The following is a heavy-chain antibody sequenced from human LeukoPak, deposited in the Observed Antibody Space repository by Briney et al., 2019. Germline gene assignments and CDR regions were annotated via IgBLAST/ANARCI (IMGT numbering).Heavy chain of an antibody. J-gene: IGHJ4*02. Sequence: GASVKVSCKASGGTFSSYTISWVRQAPGQGLEWMGRIIPILGIANYAQKFQGRGTITADKSTSTAYTELSSLRSEDTAVYYCALLSGSYFIYYFDYWGQGTLVTVSS. V-gene: IGHV1-69*02. CDR1: GGTFSSYT. D-gene: IGHD1-26*01. CDR2: IIPILGIA. CDR3: ALLSGSYFIYYFDY.